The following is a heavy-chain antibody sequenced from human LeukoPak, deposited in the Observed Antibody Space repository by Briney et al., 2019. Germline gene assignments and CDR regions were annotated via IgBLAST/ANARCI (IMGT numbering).Heavy chain of an antibody. V-gene: IGHV4-34*01. D-gene: IGHD1-26*01. Sequence: PSETLSLTCAVYGGSLSGYYWSWIRQPPGKGLEWIGEINHSGSTNYNPSLKSRVTISVDTSKNQFSLKLSSVTAADTAVYYCARGRSGSYFWGQGTLVTVSS. J-gene: IGHJ4*02. CDR1: GGSLSGYY. CDR2: INHSGST. CDR3: ARGRSGSYF.